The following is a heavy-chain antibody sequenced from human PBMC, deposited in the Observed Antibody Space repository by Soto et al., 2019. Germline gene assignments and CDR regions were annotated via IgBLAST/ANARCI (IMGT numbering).Heavy chain of an antibody. J-gene: IGHJ3*02. Sequence: GASVKVSCKASGYTFTNYGVSWVRQAPGQGLEWMGWISGYNGYTNYAQKLQGRVTMTTDTSTSTAYMELRSLRSDDTAVYYCGRDLSASCSSTSCYTNDAFDIWGQGTMVTVSS. V-gene: IGHV1-18*01. D-gene: IGHD2-2*02. CDR2: ISGYNGYT. CDR3: GRDLSASCSSTSCYTNDAFDI. CDR1: GYTFTNYG.